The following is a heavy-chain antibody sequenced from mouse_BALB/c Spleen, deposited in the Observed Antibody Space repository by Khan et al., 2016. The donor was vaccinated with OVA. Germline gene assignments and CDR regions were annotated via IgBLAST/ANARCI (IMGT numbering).Heavy chain of an antibody. V-gene: IGHV1-77*01. J-gene: IGHJ3*01. D-gene: IGHD2-14*01. Sequence: VELVESGPELVKPGASLKVSCKASGYTFTDYIIGWVKQSTRQGLEWIGDIFPGSDTPYYNEKFKDRATLPADKSANTAYMQLSSLTSDDSAVYFCARGGYSAFAYWGQGTLVTVSA. CDR2: IFPGSDTP. CDR1: GYTFTDYI. CDR3: ARGGYSAFAY.